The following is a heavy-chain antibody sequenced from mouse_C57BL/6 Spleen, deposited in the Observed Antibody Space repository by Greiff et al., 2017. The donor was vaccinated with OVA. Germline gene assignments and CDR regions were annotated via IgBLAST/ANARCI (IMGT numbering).Heavy chain of an antibody. J-gene: IGHJ4*01. CDR3: AREFDYYGSSYEDYAMDY. D-gene: IGHD1-1*01. V-gene: IGHV1-55*01. CDR2: IYPGSGST. CDR1: GYTFTSYW. Sequence: QVQLQQPGAELVKPGASAKMSCKASGYTFTSYWITWVKQRPGQGLEWIGDIYPGSGSTNYNEKFKSKATLTVDTSSSTAYMQLSSLTSEDSAVYYCAREFDYYGSSYEDYAMDYWGQGTSVTVSS.